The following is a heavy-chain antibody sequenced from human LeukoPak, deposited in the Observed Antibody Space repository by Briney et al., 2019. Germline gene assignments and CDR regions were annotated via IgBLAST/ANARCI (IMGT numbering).Heavy chain of an antibody. D-gene: IGHD6-13*01. CDR3: ARAEQQLHWFDP. Sequence: ASVKVSCKASGYTFTGYYMHWVRQAPGQGLEWMGWLNPNSGGTSYAQNFQGRVSMTRDTSISTAYMELKSLRSDDTAVYYCARAEQQLHWFDPWGQGTLVTVSS. CDR2: LNPNSGGT. CDR1: GYTFTGYY. J-gene: IGHJ5*02. V-gene: IGHV1-2*02.